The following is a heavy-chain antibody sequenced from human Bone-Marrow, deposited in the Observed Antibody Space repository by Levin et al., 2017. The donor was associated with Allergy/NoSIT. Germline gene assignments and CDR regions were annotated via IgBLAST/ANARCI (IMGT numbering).Heavy chain of an antibody. CDR1: GFTFSDSA. D-gene: IGHD1-26*01. CDR2: IRNKANNYAT. V-gene: IGHV3-73*01. CDR3: TTHDYYVGIDF. J-gene: IGHJ4*01. Sequence: GESLKISCAASGFTFSDSAMHWVRQASGKGLEWIGRIRNKANNYATVYAASLNGRFTISRDDSRNTAYLQMNSLKPEDTAVYYCTTHDYYVGIDFWGHGTLVTVSS.